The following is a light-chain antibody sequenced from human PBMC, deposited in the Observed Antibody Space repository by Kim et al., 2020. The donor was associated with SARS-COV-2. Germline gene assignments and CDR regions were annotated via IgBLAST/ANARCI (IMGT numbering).Light chain of an antibody. V-gene: IGLV3-19*01. CDR3: NSRDSNDNVV. CDR1: SLRSYY. J-gene: IGLJ2*01. Sequence: SSELTQDPAVSVALGQTVRITCQGDSLRSYYATWFQQKPRQAPILVIYGKNNRPSGIPDRFSGSSSGNTASLTITATQAGDEADYYCNSRDSNDNVVFGGGTKLTIL. CDR2: GKN.